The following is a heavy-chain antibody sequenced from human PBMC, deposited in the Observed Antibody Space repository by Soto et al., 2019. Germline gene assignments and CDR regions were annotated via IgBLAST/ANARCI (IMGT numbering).Heavy chain of an antibody. Sequence: QLQESGPGLVKPSESLSLTSFVCGDSITSDKYYWGGTRQPPGKGLEWIGSIYHRGNTYTNPSLQTRVTISLGQSKCQFSLRLSSLTAADSAVYFCARLEGLATISYYFDFWGQGAQVTVSS. J-gene: IGHJ4*02. V-gene: IGHV4-39*01. CDR1: GDSITSDKYY. D-gene: IGHD3-9*01. CDR3: ARLEGLATISYYFDF. CDR2: IYHRGNT.